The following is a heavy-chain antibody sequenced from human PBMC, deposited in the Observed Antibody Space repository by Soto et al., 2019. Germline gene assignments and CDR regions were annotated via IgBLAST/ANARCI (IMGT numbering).Heavy chain of an antibody. CDR2: TYYRSRWYN. D-gene: IGHD3-22*01. Sequence: SPTLSLTCAISGDSVSSIIVTGNWIRQSPSRGLEWLGRTYYRSRWYNDYAESVKSRITINPDTSKNQFSLHLNSVTPEDTAVDHCVRLIGNSWLDLWAPGTMGSVSS. J-gene: IGHJ1*01. CDR1: GDSVSSIIVT. V-gene: IGHV6-1*01. CDR3: VRLIGNSWLDL.